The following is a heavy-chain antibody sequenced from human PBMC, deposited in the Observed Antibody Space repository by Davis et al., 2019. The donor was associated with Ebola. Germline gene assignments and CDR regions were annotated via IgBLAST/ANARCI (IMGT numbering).Heavy chain of an antibody. CDR3: ARNRGSGTADWFDP. J-gene: IGHJ5*02. Sequence: GESLKISCAASGFTFSTYAMTWVRQAPGKGLEWVSGITGSGSSTYYADSVKGRFTISRDNSKNTLYLQMNSLRAEDTAVYYCARNRGSGTADWFDPWGQGTLVTVSP. V-gene: IGHV3-23*01. CDR2: ITGSGSST. CDR1: GFTFSTYA. D-gene: IGHD3-10*01.